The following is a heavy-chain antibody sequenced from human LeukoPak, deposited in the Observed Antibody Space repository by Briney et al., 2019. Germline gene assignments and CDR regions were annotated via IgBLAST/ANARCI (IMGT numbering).Heavy chain of an antibody. J-gene: IGHJ4*02. CDR2: IYYSGST. D-gene: IGHD4-23*01. Sequence: SETLSLTCTVSGGSISSYYWSWIRQPPGKGLEWIGYIYYSGSTNYNPSLKSRVTISVDKSKNQFSLKLSSVTAADTAVYYCARSEDYGGNSWGQGTLVTVSS. CDR1: GGSISSYY. V-gene: IGHV4-59*12. CDR3: ARSEDYGGNS.